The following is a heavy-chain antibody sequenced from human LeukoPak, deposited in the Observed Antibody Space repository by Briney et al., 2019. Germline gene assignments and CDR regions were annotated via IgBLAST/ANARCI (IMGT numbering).Heavy chain of an antibody. D-gene: IGHD3-10*01. Sequence: SETLSLTCAVYGGSFSGYYWSWIRQPPGKGLEWIGEINHSGSTNYNPSLKSRVTISVDTSKNQFSLKLSSVTAADTAVYYCARPRATMDRGARDFDYWGQGTLVTVSS. CDR1: GGSFSGYY. J-gene: IGHJ4*02. CDR3: ARPRATMDRGARDFDY. CDR2: INHSGST. V-gene: IGHV4-34*01.